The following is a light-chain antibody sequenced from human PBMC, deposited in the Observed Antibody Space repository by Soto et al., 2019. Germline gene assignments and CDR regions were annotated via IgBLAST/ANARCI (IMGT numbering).Light chain of an antibody. CDR1: SSNIGAGYD. CDR3: QSYDSNLSGYV. CDR2: GNS. V-gene: IGLV1-40*01. Sequence: QSVLTQPPSVSGAPGQRVTISCTGSSSNIGAGYDVHWYQQLPGTAPKLLIYGNSNRPSGVPDRFSGSKSGTSASLAITGLQAEDEADYYCQSYDSNLSGYVFGTGTKRTV. J-gene: IGLJ1*01.